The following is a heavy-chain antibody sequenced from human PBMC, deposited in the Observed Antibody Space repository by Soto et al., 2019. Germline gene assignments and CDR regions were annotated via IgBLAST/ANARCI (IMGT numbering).Heavy chain of an antibody. V-gene: IGHV4-39*01. Sequence: QLQLQESGPGLVKPSETLSLTCTVSGGSLSSSSYYWGWIRQPPGKGLEWIGSIDYSGSTYYNPSRKSRVTISVDTSKNQFSLRLSSVTASDTAVYYCARHLQMGPRGYYYYGMDVWGQGTTVTVSS. CDR3: ARHLQMGPRGYYYYGMDV. D-gene: IGHD4-4*01. CDR2: IDYSGST. J-gene: IGHJ6*02. CDR1: GGSLSSSSYY.